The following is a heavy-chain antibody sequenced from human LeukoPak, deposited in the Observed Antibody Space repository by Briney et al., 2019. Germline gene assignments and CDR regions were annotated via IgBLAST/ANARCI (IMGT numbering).Heavy chain of an antibody. D-gene: IGHD3-22*01. J-gene: IGHJ4*02. CDR2: IYTSGST. CDR3: AAYDSSGYYWDY. CDR1: GGSISSYY. Sequence: SETLSPTCTVSGGSISSYYWSWIRQPPGKGLEWIGYIYTSGSTNYNPSLKSRATISVDTSKNQFSLKLSSVTAADTAVYYCAAYDSSGYYWDYWGQGTLVTVSS. V-gene: IGHV4-4*09.